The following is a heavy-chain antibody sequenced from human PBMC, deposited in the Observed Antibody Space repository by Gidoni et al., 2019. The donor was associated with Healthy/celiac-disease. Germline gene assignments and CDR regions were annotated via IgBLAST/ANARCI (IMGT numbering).Heavy chain of an antibody. CDR2: INPNSGGK. CDR3: ARGPSIAVAGTVFDY. CDR1: GSPFTGYY. J-gene: IGHJ4*02. V-gene: IGHV1-2*04. Sequence: QVQLVQSGAEVKQPGASVTVSCKASGSPFTGYYMHWVRQAPGQGSEGMGWINPNSGGKNYEQKVQGWVTMTRDTSISTAYMELSRLRSDDTAVYYCARGPSIAVAGTVFDYWGQGTLGTVSS. D-gene: IGHD6-19*01.